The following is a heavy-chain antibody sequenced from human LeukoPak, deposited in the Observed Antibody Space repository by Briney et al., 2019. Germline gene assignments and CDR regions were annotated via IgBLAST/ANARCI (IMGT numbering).Heavy chain of an antibody. D-gene: IGHD1-1*01. CDR2: FDPEDGET. V-gene: IGHV1-24*01. Sequence: GASVKVSCKVSGYTLTELSMHWVRQAPGKGLEWMGGFDPEDGETIYAQKFQGRVTMTEGTSTDTAYMELSSLRSEDTAVYYCAREGQVQLERRETLYYGMDVWGQGTTVTVSS. J-gene: IGHJ6*02. CDR1: GYTLTELS. CDR3: AREGQVQLERRETLYYGMDV.